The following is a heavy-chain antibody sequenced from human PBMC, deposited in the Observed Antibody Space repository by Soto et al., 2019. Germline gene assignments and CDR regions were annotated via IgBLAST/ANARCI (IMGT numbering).Heavy chain of an antibody. J-gene: IGHJ6*02. CDR1: GFTFSSYW. V-gene: IGHV3-7*03. CDR2: IKQDGSEK. D-gene: IGHD5-18*01. Sequence: EVQLVESVGGLVQPGGSLRLSCAASGFTFSSYWMSWVRQAPGKGLEWVANIKQDGSEKYYVDSVKGRFTISRDNAKNSLYLQMNSLRAEDTAVYYCARSFGYSYGRSYGMDVWGQGTTVTVSS. CDR3: ARSFGYSYGRSYGMDV.